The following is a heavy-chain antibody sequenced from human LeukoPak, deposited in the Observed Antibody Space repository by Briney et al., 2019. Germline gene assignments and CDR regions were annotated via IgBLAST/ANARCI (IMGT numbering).Heavy chain of an antibody. CDR3: ARKSDSLLVREGDC. D-gene: IGHD3-10*01. Sequence: GGSLRLSCAASGFTVNRNYMIWVRQAPGKGLECVSVIYSGGTTWYADSVKGRFTISRDTNTLYLQMNSLRAEDTAVYYCARKSDSLLVREGDCWGQGTLVAVSS. CDR2: IYSGGTT. V-gene: IGHV3-66*01. J-gene: IGHJ4*02. CDR1: GFTVNRNY.